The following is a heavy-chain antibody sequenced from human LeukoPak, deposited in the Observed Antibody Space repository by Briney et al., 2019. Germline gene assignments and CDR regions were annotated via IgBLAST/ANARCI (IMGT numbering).Heavy chain of an antibody. CDR1: GYTFTGHY. CDR2: INPNSGGT. CDR3: ARDLAFDSLSDIMDV. D-gene: IGHD3-3*02. Sequence: GASVKVSCKASGYTFTGHYMHWVRQAPGQGLEWMGWINPNSGGTNYAQKFQGRVTMTRDTSISTAYMELSRLRSDDTAVYYCARDLAFDSLSDIMDVWGQGTTVTVSS. V-gene: IGHV1-2*02. J-gene: IGHJ6*02.